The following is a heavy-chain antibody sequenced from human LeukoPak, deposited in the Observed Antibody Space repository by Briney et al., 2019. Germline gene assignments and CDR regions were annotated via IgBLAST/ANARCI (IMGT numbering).Heavy chain of an antibody. CDR1: GGSISGYY. Sequence: SETLSLTCTVSGGSISGYYWSWLRQPPGKGLEWIGYLYYDGSTTYNPSLKSRVTISLDTSKNQFFLKLGSVTAADTAVYYCARYSYGGFYFDYWGQGTLVTVSS. CDR3: ARYSYGGFYFDY. D-gene: IGHD5-18*01. V-gene: IGHV4-59*08. CDR2: LYYDGST. J-gene: IGHJ4*02.